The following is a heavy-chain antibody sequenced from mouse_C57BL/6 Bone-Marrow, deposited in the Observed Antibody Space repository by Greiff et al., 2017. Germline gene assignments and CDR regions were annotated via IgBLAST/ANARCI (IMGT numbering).Heavy chain of an antibody. Sequence: VQLQQSGPGLVQPSQSLSITCTVSGFSLTSYGVHWVRQPPGKGLEWLGVIWSGGSTDYNAAFISRLSISKDNSKGQVFFKMNSQQADDTAIYYCAKMDSNCVDWYFDVWGTGTTVTVSS. D-gene: IGHD2-5*01. V-gene: IGHV2-4*01. CDR1: GFSLTSYG. CDR3: AKMDSNCVDWYFDV. CDR2: IWSGGST. J-gene: IGHJ1*03.